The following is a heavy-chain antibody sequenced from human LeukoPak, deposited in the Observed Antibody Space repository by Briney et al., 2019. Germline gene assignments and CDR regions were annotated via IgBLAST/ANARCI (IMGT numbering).Heavy chain of an antibody. CDR3: ARDLNDILTLGGWFDP. J-gene: IGHJ5*02. D-gene: IGHD3-9*01. Sequence: SETLSLTCTVSGVSISSSSYYWGWIRQPAGKGLEWIGRIYTSGSTNYNPSLKSRVTMSVDTSKNQFSLKLSSVTAADTTVYYCARDLNDILTLGGWFDPWGQGTLVTVSS. CDR1: GVSISSSSYY. V-gene: IGHV4-61*02. CDR2: IYTSGST.